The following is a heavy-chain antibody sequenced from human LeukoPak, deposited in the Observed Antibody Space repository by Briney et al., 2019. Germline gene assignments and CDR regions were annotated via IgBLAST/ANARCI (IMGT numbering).Heavy chain of an antibody. Sequence: GGSLRPSCAASGITFSTYWMSWVRQAPGKGLEWVANIRQDGNEKNYVGSVKGRFTISRDNAKNSLYLQMNSLRAEDTAVYYCAAGNTFDIWGQGTMVTVSS. CDR3: AAGNTFDI. V-gene: IGHV3-7*01. CDR1: GITFSTYW. D-gene: IGHD1-14*01. J-gene: IGHJ3*02. CDR2: IRQDGNEK.